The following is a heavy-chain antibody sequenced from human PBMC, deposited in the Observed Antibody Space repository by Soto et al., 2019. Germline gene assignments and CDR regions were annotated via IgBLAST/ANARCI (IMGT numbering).Heavy chain of an antibody. CDR2: INHSGST. CDR3: ARLVVAAAYYYYYYGMDV. V-gene: IGHV4-34*01. J-gene: IGHJ6*02. D-gene: IGHD2-15*01. CDR1: GGSFSGYY. Sequence: SETLSLTCAVYGGSFSGYYWSWIRQPPGKGLEWIGEINHSGSTNYNPSLKSRVTISVDTSKNQFSLKLSSVTAADTAVYYCARLVVAAAYYYYYYGMDVWGQGTTVTVSS.